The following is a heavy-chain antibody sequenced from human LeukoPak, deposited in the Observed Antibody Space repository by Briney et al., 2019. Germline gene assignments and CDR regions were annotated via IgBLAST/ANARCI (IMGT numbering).Heavy chain of an antibody. CDR1: GGSISSPISY. V-gene: IGHV4-39*01. J-gene: IGHJ4*02. CDR2: VLHSGAT. D-gene: IGHD1-26*01. CDR3: ARRIVGVMDAFDY. Sequence: PSETLSLTCTVSGGSISSPISYWGWIRHPPGKGLEWIATVLHSGATFYSPPLEGRLTISIDTSTNQCSLKMSSMSAPDTAVYYCARRIVGVMDAFDYWGQGALVTVSS.